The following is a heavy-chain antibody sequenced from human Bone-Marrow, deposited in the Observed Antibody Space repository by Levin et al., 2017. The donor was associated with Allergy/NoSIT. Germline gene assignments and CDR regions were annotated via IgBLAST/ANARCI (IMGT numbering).Heavy chain of an antibody. CDR1: GFAFSNFA. V-gene: IGHV3-23*01. D-gene: IGHD2/OR15-2a*01. J-gene: IGHJ4*02. Sequence: GESLKISCVASGFAFSNFAMNWVRQVPGKGLEWVSSMSGSGSSTYYADSVKGRFTISRDNSKNTLYLQMSSLRAEDTAVYYCAHRNVYDGSTHHSMIYFDYWGQGTLVTVSS. CDR3: AHRNVYDGSTHHSMIYFDY. CDR2: MSGSGSST.